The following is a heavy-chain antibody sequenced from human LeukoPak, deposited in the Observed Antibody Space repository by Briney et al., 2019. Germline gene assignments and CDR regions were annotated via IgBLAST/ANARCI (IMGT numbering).Heavy chain of an antibody. Sequence: ASVKVSCKASGYTFTGYYVHWVRQAPGQGLGWMGRINPNNGATNYAQKLQGRVTITGDTSISTAYMELSSLRSDDTAVYYCARDRGGTGDFDYWGQGTLVTVSS. CDR3: ARDRGGTGDFDY. CDR1: GYTFTGYY. D-gene: IGHD1-1*01. V-gene: IGHV1-2*06. CDR2: INPNNGAT. J-gene: IGHJ4*02.